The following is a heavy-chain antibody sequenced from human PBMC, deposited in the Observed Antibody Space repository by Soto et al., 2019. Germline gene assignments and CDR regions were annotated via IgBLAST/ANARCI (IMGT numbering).Heavy chain of an antibody. CDR2: FSAYNGNT. CDR1: GYTFTSYD. D-gene: IGHD2-15*01. Sequence: ASVKVSCKASGYTFTSYDINWVRQATGRGLEWMGWFSAYNGNTNYAQKLQGRVTMTTDTSTSTAYMELRSLRFDDTAVYYCARGTPVGLTWQSSLGWFDPWGQGTLVTVSS. CDR3: ARGTPVGLTWQSSLGWFDP. V-gene: IGHV1-18*01. J-gene: IGHJ5*02.